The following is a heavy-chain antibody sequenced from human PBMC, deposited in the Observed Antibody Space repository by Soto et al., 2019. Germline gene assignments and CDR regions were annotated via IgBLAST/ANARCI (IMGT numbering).Heavy chain of an antibody. V-gene: IGHV4-34*01. CDR1: GGSFSGYY. D-gene: IGHD3-3*01. J-gene: IGHJ6*02. Sequence: SETLSLTCAVYGGSFSGYYWSWIRQPPGKGLEWIGEINHSGSTNYNPSLKSRVTISVDTSKNQFSLKLSSVTAADTAVYYRARVGAPYYDFWSGYLYPNYYYYGMDVWGQGTTVTVSS. CDR2: INHSGST. CDR3: ARVGAPYYDFWSGYLYPNYYYYGMDV.